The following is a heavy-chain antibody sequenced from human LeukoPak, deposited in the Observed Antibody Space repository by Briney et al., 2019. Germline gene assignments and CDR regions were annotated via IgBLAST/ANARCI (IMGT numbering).Heavy chain of an antibody. Sequence: GGSLRLSCAASGFTFSSYSMNWVRQAPGKGLEWVSYISSSSSTIYYADSVKGRFTISRDNAKNSLYLQMNSLRAEDTAVYYCARGGKSYYDSSDYYWYFDLWGRGTLVTVSS. V-gene: IGHV3-48*04. CDR1: GFTFSSYS. CDR3: ARGGKSYYDSSDYYWYFDL. CDR2: ISSSSSTI. J-gene: IGHJ2*01. D-gene: IGHD3-22*01.